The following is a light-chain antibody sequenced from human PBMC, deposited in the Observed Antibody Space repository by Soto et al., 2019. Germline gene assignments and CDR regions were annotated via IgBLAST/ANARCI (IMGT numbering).Light chain of an antibody. J-gene: IGKJ5*01. CDR3: QQYASLPIT. CDR1: QSLLHSDGKTY. Sequence: DIVMTQTPLSLSVTPGQPASISCKSSQSLLHSDGKTYLNWYQQKPGKAPKLLIYDASNLDTGVPSRFTGSGSGTDFTFTITSLQSDDVATYYCQQYASLPITFGQGTRLEIK. V-gene: IGKV2D-29*01. CDR2: DAS.